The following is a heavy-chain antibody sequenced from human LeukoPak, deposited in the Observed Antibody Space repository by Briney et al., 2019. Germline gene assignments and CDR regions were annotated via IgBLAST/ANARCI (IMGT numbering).Heavy chain of an antibody. Sequence: PGGSLRLSCAASRFTFSSYGMHWVRQAPGKGLEWVAVISYDGSNKYYADSVTGRFTISRDNSKNTLYLQMNSLRAEDTAVYYCAKDGQWLVVNIWGQGTMVTVSS. CDR2: ISYDGSNK. V-gene: IGHV3-30*18. CDR3: AKDGQWLVVNI. CDR1: RFTFSSYG. D-gene: IGHD6-19*01. J-gene: IGHJ3*02.